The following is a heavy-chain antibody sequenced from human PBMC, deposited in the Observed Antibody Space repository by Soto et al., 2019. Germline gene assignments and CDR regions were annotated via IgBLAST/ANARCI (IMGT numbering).Heavy chain of an antibody. J-gene: IGHJ6*02. Sequence: QVQLVQSGAEVKKPGSSVKVSCKSSGGTFSNYGFSWVRQAPGQGLECMGVIVPIFGAEHPQKFQGRVTIPADASTNPAFMALRGLRSGDTAVYSCARGGSDYVGSGYSPAHVWGQATPVTVSS. CDR1: GGTFSNYG. CDR3: ARGGSDYVGSGYSPAHV. CDR2: IVPIFGA. D-gene: IGHD2-2*03. V-gene: IGHV1-69*12.